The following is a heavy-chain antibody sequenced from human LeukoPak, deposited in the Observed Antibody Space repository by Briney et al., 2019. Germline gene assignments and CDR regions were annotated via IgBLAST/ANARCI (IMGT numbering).Heavy chain of an antibody. CDR1: GGSISSYY. CDR2: IYYSGST. D-gene: IGHD1-26*01. CDR3: ARAPGGVNWFDP. J-gene: IGHJ5*02. Sequence: KPSETLSLTCTVSGGSISSYYWSWIRQPPGKGLEWIGYIYYSGSTNYNPSLKSRGTISVDTSKNQFSLKLSSVTAADTAVYYCARAPGGVNWFDPWGQGTLVTVSS. V-gene: IGHV4-59*01.